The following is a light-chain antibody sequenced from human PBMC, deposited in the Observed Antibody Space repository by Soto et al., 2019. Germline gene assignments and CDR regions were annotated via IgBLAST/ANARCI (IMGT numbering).Light chain of an antibody. CDR1: QSVLYSPNNKNY. CDR2: WAS. J-gene: IGKJ1*01. CDR3: HQYASSPWT. Sequence: DIVMTQSPDSLALSLGERATINCKSSQSVLYSPNNKNYLAWYQQKPGQPPKLLLYWASMRESGVPDRCSGSASGTDFTLTISSLQAEDVAVYYCHQYASSPWTFGPGTKVEIK. V-gene: IGKV4-1*01.